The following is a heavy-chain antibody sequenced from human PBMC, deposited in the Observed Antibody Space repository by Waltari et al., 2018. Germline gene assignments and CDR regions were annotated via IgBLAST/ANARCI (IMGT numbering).Heavy chain of an antibody. Sequence: EVQLVESGGGLVQPGGSLRLTCAASGFTFSSYSMNWVSQPPGKGLEWVAYSSSGSSTIYYAYSVKGRFTISRDNAKNSLYLQMNSLRAEDTAVYYCARCPPSSGYGRAFDIWGQGTMVTVSS. CDR3: ARCPPSSGYGRAFDI. CDR2: SSSGSSTI. D-gene: IGHD3-22*01. V-gene: IGHV3-48*01. CDR1: GFTFSSYS. J-gene: IGHJ3*02.